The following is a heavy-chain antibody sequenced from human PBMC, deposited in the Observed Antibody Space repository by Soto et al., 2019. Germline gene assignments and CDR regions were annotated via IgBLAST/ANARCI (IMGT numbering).Heavy chain of an antibody. J-gene: IGHJ6*02. D-gene: IGHD2-2*01. V-gene: IGHV5-51*01. CDR3: VSHMPGQYVMYV. CDR2: MYPGDSRA. Sequence: PGESLKISCKGSGYSFSTHWIGWVRQMPGKGLEWVGVMYPGDSRAAYSPSFQGQVTMSADTSVNTAYLQWSSLKASETAVYYFVSHMPGQYVMYVCGPGTTVTVSS. CDR1: GYSFSTHW.